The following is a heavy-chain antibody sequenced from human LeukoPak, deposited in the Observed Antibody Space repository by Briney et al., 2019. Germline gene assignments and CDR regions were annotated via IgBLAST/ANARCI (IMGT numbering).Heavy chain of an antibody. D-gene: IGHD2-2*01. CDR3: ARVKRKYQVLKPLHETPSHYFDY. CDR2: IYYSGST. V-gene: IGHV4-61*05. J-gene: IGHJ4*02. CDR1: GVSISSTNSY. Sequence: SETLSLTCTVSGVSISSTNSYWGWIRQPPGKGLEWIGYIYYSGSTNYNPSLKSRVTISVDTSKNQFSLKLSSVTAADTAMYYCARVKRKYQVLKPLHETPSHYFDYWGQGTLVTVSS.